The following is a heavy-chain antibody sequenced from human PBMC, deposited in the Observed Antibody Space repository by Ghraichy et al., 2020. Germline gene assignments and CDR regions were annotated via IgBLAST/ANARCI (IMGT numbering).Heavy chain of an antibody. CDR1: GFTFTNSW. J-gene: IGHJ4*02. D-gene: IGHD3-10*01. Sequence: GGSLRLSCAASGFTFTNSWMTWVRQAPGKGLEWVANIKPDGSETYYVGSVKGRFIISRDNAKNSLYLQMNSLRAEDTAVYYCARDISRPGIIRGVIDYGGQGTLVTGSS. CDR2: IKPDGSET. V-gene: IGHV3-7*04. CDR3: ARDISRPGIIRGVIDY.